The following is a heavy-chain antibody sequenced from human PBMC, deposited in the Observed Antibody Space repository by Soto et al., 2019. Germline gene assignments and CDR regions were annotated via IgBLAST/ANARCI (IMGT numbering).Heavy chain of an antibody. CDR1: GYTFTSYG. CDR3: ARDPNWNYPPTMNWFDP. V-gene: IGHV1-18*01. CDR2: ISAYNGNT. D-gene: IGHD1-7*01. Sequence: ASVKVSCKASGYTFTSYGISCVRQAPGQGLEWMGWISAYNGNTNYAQKLQGRVTMTTDTSTSTAYMELRSLRSDDTAVYYCARDPNWNYPPTMNWFDPWGQGTLVTAPQ. J-gene: IGHJ5*02.